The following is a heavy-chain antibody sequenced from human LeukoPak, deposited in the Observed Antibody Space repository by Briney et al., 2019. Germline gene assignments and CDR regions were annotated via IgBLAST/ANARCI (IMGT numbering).Heavy chain of an antibody. V-gene: IGHV3-23*01. CDR1: GFTFSSYA. CDR2: ISGSGGST. Sequence: PGGSLRLSCAASGFTFSSYAMSWVRQAPGKGLEWVSAISGSGGSTYYADSVKGRFTISRDNSKNTLFLQMNSLRAEDTAVYYCARVHLKLYSGSYSAAFDIWGQGTMVTVSS. D-gene: IGHD1-26*01. J-gene: IGHJ3*02. CDR3: ARVHLKLYSGSYSAAFDI.